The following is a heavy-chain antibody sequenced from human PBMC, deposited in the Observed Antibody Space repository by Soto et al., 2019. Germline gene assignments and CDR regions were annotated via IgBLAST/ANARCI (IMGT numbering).Heavy chain of an antibody. CDR2: IYYSGST. CDR3: ARDVSPTY. V-gene: IGHV4-39*07. J-gene: IGHJ4*02. CDR1: GGSISSSSYY. Sequence: PSETLSLTCTVSGGSISSSSYYWGWIRQPPGKGLEWIGSIYYSGSTYYNPSLKSRVTISVDTSKNQFSLKLSSVTAADTAVYYCARDVSPTYWGQGMLVTVSS.